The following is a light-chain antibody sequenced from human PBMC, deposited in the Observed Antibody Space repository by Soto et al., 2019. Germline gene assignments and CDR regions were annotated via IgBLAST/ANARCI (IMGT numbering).Light chain of an antibody. Sequence: EIVLTQSPGTLSLSPGERATLSCRASQNLSNNYLAWYQQKPGQAPRLLIYDASSRATGIPDRFSGSGSGTDFTLSMSRLEPEDYAVYYCQQYGSSPLTFGGGTKVDIK. CDR1: QNLSNNY. CDR3: QQYGSSPLT. CDR2: DAS. V-gene: IGKV3-20*01. J-gene: IGKJ4*02.